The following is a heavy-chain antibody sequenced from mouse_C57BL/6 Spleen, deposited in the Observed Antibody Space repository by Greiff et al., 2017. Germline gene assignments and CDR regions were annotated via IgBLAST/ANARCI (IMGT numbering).Heavy chain of an antibody. CDR1: GYAFTNYL. D-gene: IGHD1-1*01. J-gene: IGHJ4*01. CDR3: ARGTTVPYYAMDY. CDR2: INPGSGGT. V-gene: IGHV1-54*01. Sequence: QVQLKESGAELVRPGTSVKVSCKASGYAFTNYLIEWVKQRPGQGLEWIGVINPGSGGTNYNEKFKGKATLTADKSSSTAYMQLSSLTSEDSAVYFCARGTTVPYYAMDYWGQGTSVTVSS.